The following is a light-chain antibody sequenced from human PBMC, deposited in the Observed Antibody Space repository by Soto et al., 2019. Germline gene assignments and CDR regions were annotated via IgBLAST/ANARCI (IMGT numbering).Light chain of an antibody. Sequence: EIVMTQSPATLSVSPGERASVSCRASQSVFSNLAWCQQKPGQPPRLLIFGASTRATGIPARFSGSGSGTEFTLTISSLQSEDFAVYYCQQYNNWPYTFGPGTRVDFK. V-gene: IGKV3-15*01. CDR2: GAS. CDR3: QQYNNWPYT. J-gene: IGKJ3*01. CDR1: QSVFSN.